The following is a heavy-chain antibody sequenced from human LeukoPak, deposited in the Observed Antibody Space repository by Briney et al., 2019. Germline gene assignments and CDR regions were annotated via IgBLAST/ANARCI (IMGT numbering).Heavy chain of an antibody. CDR1: GGSISSYY. D-gene: IGHD4-17*01. CDR2: VFYSGRT. J-gene: IGHJ4*02. CDR3: ARTRGVPYGDYLNDY. V-gene: IGHV4-59*01. Sequence: SETLSLTCTVSGGSISSYYWSWIRQPPGKGLEWIGYVFYSGRTDHNPSLKSRLTISVDTSKNQFSLKLSSVTAADTAVYYCARTRGVPYGDYLNDYWGQGTLVTVCS.